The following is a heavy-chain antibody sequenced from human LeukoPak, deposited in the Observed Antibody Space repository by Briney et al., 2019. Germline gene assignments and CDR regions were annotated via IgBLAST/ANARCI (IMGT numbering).Heavy chain of an antibody. CDR3: ARNPDYDFWSGYYTGPDY. CDR1: GFTLSSYE. CDR2: ISSSGSTI. J-gene: IGHJ4*02. D-gene: IGHD3-3*01. V-gene: IGHV3-48*03. Sequence: GGSLRLSCAASGFTLSSYEMNWVRQAPGKGVEGGSYISSSGSTIYYADSVNGRFTLSRDNAKNSLYLQMNTLRAEDTAVYYCARNPDYDFWSGYYTGPDYWGQGTLVTVSS.